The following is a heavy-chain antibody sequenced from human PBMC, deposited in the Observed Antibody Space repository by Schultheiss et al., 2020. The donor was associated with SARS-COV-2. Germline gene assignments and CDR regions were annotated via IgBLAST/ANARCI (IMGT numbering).Heavy chain of an antibody. CDR1: GYTFTSYG. J-gene: IGHJ6*02. CDR3: AREPHCSAGSCYAYYYYYGMDV. Sequence: ASVKVSCKASGYTFTSYGISWVRQAPGQGLEWMGWISAYNGNTNYAQRLQGRVTMTTDTSTNTAYMELRSLRSDDTAVYYCAREPHCSAGSCYAYYYYYGMDVWGQGTTVTVSS. V-gene: IGHV1-18*01. D-gene: IGHD2-15*01. CDR2: ISAYNGNT.